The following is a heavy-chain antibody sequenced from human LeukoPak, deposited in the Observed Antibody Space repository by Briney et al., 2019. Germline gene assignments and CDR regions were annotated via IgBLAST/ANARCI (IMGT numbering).Heavy chain of an antibody. J-gene: IGHJ4*02. Sequence: GGSLRLSCAASGFTVSSNYMTWVRQAPGKGLEWVSVIYSGGTTYYADSVKGRFTISRDNSKNTLYLQMNSLRAEDTAVYYCAGSRDGYNGHFDYWGQGTLVTVSS. CDR1: GFTVSSNY. CDR2: IYSGGTT. CDR3: AGSRDGYNGHFDY. D-gene: IGHD5-24*01. V-gene: IGHV3-66*02.